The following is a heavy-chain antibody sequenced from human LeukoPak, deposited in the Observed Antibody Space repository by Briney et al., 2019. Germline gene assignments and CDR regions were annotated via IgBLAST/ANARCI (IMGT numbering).Heavy chain of an antibody. Sequence: PGGSLRLSCAASGFTFSSYEMNWVRQAPGKGLEWVSYISSSGSTIYYADSVEGRFTISRDNAKNSLYRQMNSLRAEDTAVYYCAELGITMIGGVWGKGTTVTISS. CDR3: AELGITMIGGV. CDR2: ISSSGSTI. V-gene: IGHV3-48*03. J-gene: IGHJ6*04. CDR1: GFTFSSYE. D-gene: IGHD3-10*02.